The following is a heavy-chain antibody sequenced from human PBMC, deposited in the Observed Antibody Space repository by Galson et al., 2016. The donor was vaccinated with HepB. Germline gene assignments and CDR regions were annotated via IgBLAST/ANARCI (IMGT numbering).Heavy chain of an antibody. D-gene: IGHD4-23*01. V-gene: IGHV3-7*02. CDR1: GFTFADYL. CDR2: INQAGSEY. CDR3: AKQLPYGGNSRSPDY. J-gene: IGHJ4*02. Sequence: SLRLSCAASGFTFADYLMSWVRQAPGKGLEWVANINQAGSEYRYMDSVKGRFTISRDNAKNSLYLQMNSLRAEDTAVYYCAKQLPYGGNSRSPDYWGQGTLVTVSS.